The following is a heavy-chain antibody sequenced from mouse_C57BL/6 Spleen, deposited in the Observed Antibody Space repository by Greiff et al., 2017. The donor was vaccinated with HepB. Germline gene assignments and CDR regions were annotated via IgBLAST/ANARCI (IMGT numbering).Heavy chain of an antibody. J-gene: IGHJ4*01. V-gene: IGHV5-6*01. Sequence: VQLKESGGDLVKPGGSLKLSCAASGFTFSSYGMSWVRQTPDKRLEWVATISSGGSYIYYPDSVKGRFTISRDNAKNTLYLQMSSLKSEDTAMYYCARHVYGNSYYAMDYWGQGTSVTVSS. CDR1: GFTFSSYG. CDR3: ARHVYGNSYYAMDY. D-gene: IGHD2-1*01. CDR2: ISSGGSYI.